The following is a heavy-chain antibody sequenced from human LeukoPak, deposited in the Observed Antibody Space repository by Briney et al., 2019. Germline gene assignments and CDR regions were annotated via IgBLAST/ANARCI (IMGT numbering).Heavy chain of an antibody. V-gene: IGHV3-48*04. D-gene: IGHD1-26*01. CDR2: ISGSSSTI. Sequence: GGSLRLSCAASGFTFSTYSMNWVRQAPGKGLEWVSYISGSSSTIYYAESVKGRFTISRDNAKNSLYLQMNSLRAEDTAVYYCPRGSEWDLLGSCDYWGQGTLVTVSS. CDR1: GFTFSTYS. CDR3: PRGSEWDLLGSCDY. J-gene: IGHJ4*02.